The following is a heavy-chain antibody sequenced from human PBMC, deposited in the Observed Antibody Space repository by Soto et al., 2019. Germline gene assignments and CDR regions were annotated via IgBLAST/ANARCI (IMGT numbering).Heavy chain of an antibody. CDR3: ARGVTMVRGVIHTPYFDY. J-gene: IGHJ4*02. CDR1: GGSISSGGYY. D-gene: IGHD3-10*01. Sequence: PPETLSLTCPVSGGSISSGGYYWSWIRQHPGKGLEWIGYIYYSGSTYYNPSLKSRVTISVDTSKNQFSLKLSSVTAADTAVYYCARGVTMVRGVIHTPYFDYWGRGTLVTVSS. V-gene: IGHV4-31*03. CDR2: IYYSGST.